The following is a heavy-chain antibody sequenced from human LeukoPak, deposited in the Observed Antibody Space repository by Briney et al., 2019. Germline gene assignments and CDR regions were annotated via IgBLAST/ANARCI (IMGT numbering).Heavy chain of an antibody. CDR1: GYSFTSYW. CDR3: ARHVVDDYSGYWFDP. V-gene: IGHV5-10-1*01. CDR2: IDPSDSYI. J-gene: IGHJ5*02. D-gene: IGHD5-12*01. Sequence: PGESLRISCKGSGYSFTSYWISWVRQMPGKGLEWMGRIDPSDSYINYSPSFQGHVTISADKSISTAYLQWSSLKASDTAMYYCARHVVDDYSGYWFDPWGQGTLVTVSS.